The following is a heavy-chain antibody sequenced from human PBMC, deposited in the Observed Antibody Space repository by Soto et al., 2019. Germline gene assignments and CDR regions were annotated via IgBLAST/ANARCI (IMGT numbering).Heavy chain of an antibody. J-gene: IGHJ4*02. CDR2: ISGSGGST. CDR3: AKDYYYGSGSYYNCFDY. Sequence: GGSLRLSCAASGFTFSSYAMSWVRQAPGKGLEWVSAISGSGGSTYYADSVKGRFTISRDNSKNTLYLQMNSLRAEDTAVYYCAKDYYYGSGSYYNCFDYWGQGTLVTVSS. D-gene: IGHD3-10*01. V-gene: IGHV3-23*01. CDR1: GFTFSSYA.